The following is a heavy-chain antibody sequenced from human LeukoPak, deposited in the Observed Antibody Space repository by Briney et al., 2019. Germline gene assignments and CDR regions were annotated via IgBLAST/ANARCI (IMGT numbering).Heavy chain of an antibody. CDR2: MNPNSGYT. D-gene: IGHD6-19*01. CDR1: GYTFTTYD. V-gene: IGHV1-8*03. J-gene: IGHJ4*02. CDR3: ARVAGSIDY. Sequence: VASVKVSCNASGYTFTTYDINCVRQATGQGLEWMGWMNPNSGYTGYAQKFQGRVTITRDTSISTAYMELSSLRSEDTVVYYCARVAGSIDYWGQGTLVTVSS.